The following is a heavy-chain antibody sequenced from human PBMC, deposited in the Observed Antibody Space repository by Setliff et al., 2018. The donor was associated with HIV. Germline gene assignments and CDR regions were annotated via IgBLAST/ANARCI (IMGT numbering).Heavy chain of an antibody. V-gene: IGHV3-21*01. D-gene: IGHD2-21*01. Sequence: PGGSLRLSCAASEFTFSTHTMNWVRQAPGKGLEWVSSISRSSTFIHYAGPVKGRFTISRDNTKNSLYLLMDSLTVEDTAIYFCARPKERIAHGLEHWGQGAQVTVSS. CDR3: ARPKERIAHGLEH. J-gene: IGHJ4*02. CDR1: EFTFSTHT. CDR2: ISRSSTFI.